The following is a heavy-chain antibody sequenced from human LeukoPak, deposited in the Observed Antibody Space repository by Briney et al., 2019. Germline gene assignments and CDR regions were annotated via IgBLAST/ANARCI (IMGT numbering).Heavy chain of an antibody. CDR2: INPDSGGT. Sequence: ASVKVSCKASGYTFTGYYIHWVRQAPGQGLEWMGWINPDSGGTNYAQNFQGRVTMTRGTSISTAYMELNRLRSDDTAVYYCARVASAVYSDYWGQGTLVTVSS. CDR3: ARVASAVYSDY. CDR1: GYTFTGYY. V-gene: IGHV1-2*02. J-gene: IGHJ4*02.